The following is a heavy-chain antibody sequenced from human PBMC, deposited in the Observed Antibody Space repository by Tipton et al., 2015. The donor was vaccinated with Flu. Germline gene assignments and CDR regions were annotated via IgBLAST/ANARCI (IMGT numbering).Heavy chain of an antibody. CDR1: GYGFTSYW. V-gene: IGHV5-51*01. J-gene: IGHJ6*02. CDR3: ASFSSPRYYYYGMDV. D-gene: IGHD2/OR15-2a*01. CDR2: IYPGDSDT. Sequence: QLVQSGAEVKKPGESPKISCKGSGYGFTSYWIGWVRQMPGKGLEWTGIIYPGDSDTRYSPSFQGQVTISADKSISTAYLQWSSLKAPDTAMYYCASFSSPRYYYYGMDVWGQGTTVTVSS.